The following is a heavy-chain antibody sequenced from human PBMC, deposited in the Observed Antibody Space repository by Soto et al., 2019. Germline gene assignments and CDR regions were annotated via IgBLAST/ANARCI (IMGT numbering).Heavy chain of an antibody. J-gene: IGHJ5*02. CDR2: IYYSGST. D-gene: IGHD2-21*02. V-gene: IGHV4-30-4*01. CDR1: GGSISSGDYY. Sequence: TCTVSGGSISSGDYYWSWIRQPPGKGLEWIGYIYYSGSTYYNPSLKSRVTISVDTSKNQFSLKLSSVTAADTAVYYCAREDYCGGDCPPWGQGTLVTVSS. CDR3: AREDYCGGDCPP.